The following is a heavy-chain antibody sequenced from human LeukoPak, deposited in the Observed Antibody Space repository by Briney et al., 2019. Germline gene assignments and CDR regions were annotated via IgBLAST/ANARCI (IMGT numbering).Heavy chain of an antibody. CDR3: ARGYGSGSYK. Sequence: SETLSLTCTVSGGSISSYSWSWIRQPPGKGLEWIGSMYYSGSTNYNPSLKSRVTMSVDTSKNQFSLRLSSVTAADTAVYYCARGYGSGSYKWGQGTLVTVSS. J-gene: IGHJ4*02. CDR1: GGSISSYS. V-gene: IGHV4-59*12. CDR2: MYYSGST. D-gene: IGHD3-10*01.